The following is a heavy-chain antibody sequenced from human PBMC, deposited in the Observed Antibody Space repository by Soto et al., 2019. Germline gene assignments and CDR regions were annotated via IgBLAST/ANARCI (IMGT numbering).Heavy chain of an antibody. D-gene: IGHD5-12*01. V-gene: IGHV1-69*05. CDR3: TRPGKEVVDMANYGIAV. Sequence: SVKVSWEACGGAFSIYAMSWVRQVPGQGLEWMGGIIPIFGTANYAQKFQGRVTITTDKSTSTAYMELSSRRSEDTALSYCTRPGKEVVDMANYGIAVWGQGTGVPVSS. CDR1: GGAFSIYA. J-gene: IGHJ6*02. CDR2: IIPIFGTA.